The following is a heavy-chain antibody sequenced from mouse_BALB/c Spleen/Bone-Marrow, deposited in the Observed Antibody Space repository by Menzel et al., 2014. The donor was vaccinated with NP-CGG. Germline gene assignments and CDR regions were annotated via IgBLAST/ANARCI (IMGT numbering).Heavy chain of an antibody. Sequence: VQLQQSGTELVMPGASVKMSCKASGYAFTDRWIHWVKQRPGQGLEWIGAIDTSDSYTNYNQKFKGKATLTVDVSSSTAYIHLSSLTSEDSAVYYCARGGDDFSLDYWGQRTSVTVSP. CDR1: GYAFTDRW. D-gene: IGHD2-4*01. V-gene: IGHV1-69*01. CDR3: ARGGDDFSLDY. CDR2: IDTSDSYT. J-gene: IGHJ4*01.